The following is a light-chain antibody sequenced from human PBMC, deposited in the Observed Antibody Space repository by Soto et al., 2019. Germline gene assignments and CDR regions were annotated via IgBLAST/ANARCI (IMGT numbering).Light chain of an antibody. CDR3: QSYDSSLSGAV. Sequence: QSVLTQPPSVSGAPGQRVTISCTGSSSNIGAGYDVQWYQQLPGTAPKLLIYGNSNRRSGVPDRFSGSKSGTSASLAITGLQAEDEADYYCQSYDSSLSGAVFGGGTKLTVL. V-gene: IGLV1-40*01. CDR2: GNS. CDR1: SSNIGAGYD. J-gene: IGLJ7*01.